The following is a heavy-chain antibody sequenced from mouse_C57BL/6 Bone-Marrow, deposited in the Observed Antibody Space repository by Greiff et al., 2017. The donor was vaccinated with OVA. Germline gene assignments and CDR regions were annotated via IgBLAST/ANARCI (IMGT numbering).Heavy chain of an antibody. D-gene: IGHD1-1*01. CDR2: ISYDGRN. CDR3: AREGITTVDAMDY. Sequence: EVHLVESGPGLVKPSQSLSLTCSVTGYSITSGYYWNWIRQFPGNKLEWMGYISYDGRNNYNPSLKNRISITRDTSKNQFFLKLNSVTTEDTATYYCAREGITTVDAMDYWGQGTSVTVSS. CDR1: GYSITSGYY. J-gene: IGHJ4*01. V-gene: IGHV3-6*01.